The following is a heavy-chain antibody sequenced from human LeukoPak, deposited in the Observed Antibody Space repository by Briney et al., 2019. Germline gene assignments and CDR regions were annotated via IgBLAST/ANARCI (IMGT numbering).Heavy chain of an antibody. CDR1: GFTFSSYT. V-gene: IGHV3-48*04. CDR3: ASRPYLAY. CDR2: ISGSSSI. Sequence: PGGSLRLSCTASGFTFSSYTMNWVRQAPGKGLEWVSSISGSSSIYSADSVKRRFTISRDNAKTSLYLHMHRLRAADTAVYYCASRPYLAYWGQGTLVTVSS. J-gene: IGHJ4*02.